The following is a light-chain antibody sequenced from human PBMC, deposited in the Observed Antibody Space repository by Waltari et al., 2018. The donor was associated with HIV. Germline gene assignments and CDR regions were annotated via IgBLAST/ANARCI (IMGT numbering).Light chain of an antibody. CDR1: SSNIGSNI. V-gene: IGLV1-44*01. CDR3: AAWDESLSGPV. CDR2: RNN. J-gene: IGLJ2*01. Sequence: QSVLTQPPSASGTPGQRVTISCSGSSSNIGSNIVNWYQQLPGTAPKLLIYRNNQRPSGVPDRFSGSKSGTSASLAISGLQSEDDADYYCAAWDESLSGPVFGGGTKVTVL.